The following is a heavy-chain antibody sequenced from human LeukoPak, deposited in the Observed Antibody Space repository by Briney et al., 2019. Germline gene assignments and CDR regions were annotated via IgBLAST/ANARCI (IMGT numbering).Heavy chain of an antibody. CDR1: GGSISSSSYY. CDR2: IYYSGST. Sequence: SETLSLTCTVSGGSISSSSYYWGWLRQPPGKGLEWIGSIYYSGSTYYNPSLKSRVTISVDTSKNQFSLKLSSVTAADTAAYYCASRQIAAAGLYFDYWGQGTLVTVSS. CDR3: ASRQIAAAGLYFDY. V-gene: IGHV4-39*01. J-gene: IGHJ4*02. D-gene: IGHD6-13*01.